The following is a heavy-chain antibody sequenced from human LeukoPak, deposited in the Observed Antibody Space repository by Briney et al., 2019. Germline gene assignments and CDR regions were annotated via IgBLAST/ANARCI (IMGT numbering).Heavy chain of an antibody. J-gene: IGHJ4*02. CDR2: IYSGGST. CDR1: GFTVSSNY. CDR3: ARDFGWSADYDFWSGYYSVFDY. V-gene: IGHV3-66*01. Sequence: GGSLRLSCAASGFTVSSNYMSWVRQAPGKGLEWVSVIYSGGSTYYADSVKGRFTIPRDNSKNTLYLQMNSLRAEDTAVYYCARDFGWSADYDFWSGYYSVFDYWGQGTLVTVSS. D-gene: IGHD3-3*01.